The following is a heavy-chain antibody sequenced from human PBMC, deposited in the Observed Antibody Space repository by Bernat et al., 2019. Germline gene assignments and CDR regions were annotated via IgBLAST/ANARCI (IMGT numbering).Heavy chain of an antibody. CDR2: IYRDGST. CDR1: EFIVSSSY. V-gene: IGHV3-66*01. Sequence: EVQVVESGGGLVQPGGSLRLSCAASEFIVSSSYMSWVRQGPGTGLEWVSVIYRDGSTYYADSVRGRFTISRDNSKNTVYLQMNNLRAEDAAVYYGARATVGFGGVYYYYYGMDVWGQGTTVTVSS. CDR3: ARATVGFGGVYYYYYGMDV. J-gene: IGHJ6*02. D-gene: IGHD3-10*01.